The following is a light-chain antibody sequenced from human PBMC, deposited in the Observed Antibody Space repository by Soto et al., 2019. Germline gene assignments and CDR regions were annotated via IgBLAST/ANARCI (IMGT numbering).Light chain of an antibody. CDR1: QTISSW. Sequence: DIQMTQSPSTLSGYVGDRVTITCRASQTISSWLAWYQQKPGKAPKLLISKASTLKSGVPSRFSGSGSGTEFPLTISSLPPDDFATYYCQHYISYSEAFGQGTKVQL. V-gene: IGKV1-5*03. J-gene: IGKJ1*01. CDR3: QHYISYSEA. CDR2: KAS.